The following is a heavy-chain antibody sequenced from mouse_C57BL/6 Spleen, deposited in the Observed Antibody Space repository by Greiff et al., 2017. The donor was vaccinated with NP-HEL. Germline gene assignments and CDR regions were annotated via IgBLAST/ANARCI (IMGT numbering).Heavy chain of an antibody. Sequence: EVQLQQSGPFRGKPGASVKMSCKASGYTFTDYYMNWVKQSHGKRMEWSGVTPPYNGGTSYNQKFKGKATLTVDKSSSTAYMELNSLTSEDSAVYYCARRRIYYYGSSSYYYAMDYWGQGTSVTVSS. CDR1: GYTFTDYY. D-gene: IGHD1-1*01. CDR3: ARRRIYYYGSSSYYYAMDY. CDR2: TPPYNGGT. J-gene: IGHJ4*01. V-gene: IGHV1-19*01.